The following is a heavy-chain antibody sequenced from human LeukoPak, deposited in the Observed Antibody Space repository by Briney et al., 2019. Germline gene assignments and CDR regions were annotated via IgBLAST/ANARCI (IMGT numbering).Heavy chain of an antibody. CDR1: GFTFSSYG. V-gene: IGHV3-33*01. CDR2: IWYDGSNK. Sequence: AGSLRLSCAASGFTFSSYGMHWVRQAPGKGLEWVAVIWYDGSNKYYADSVKGRFTISRDNSKNTLYLQMNSLRAEDTAVYYCAREYDHYLLDYMDVWGKGTTVTVSS. CDR3: AREYDHYLLDYMDV. D-gene: IGHD1-1*01. J-gene: IGHJ6*03.